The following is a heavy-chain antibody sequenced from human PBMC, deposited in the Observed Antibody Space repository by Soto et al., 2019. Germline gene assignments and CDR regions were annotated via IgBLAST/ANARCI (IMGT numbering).Heavy chain of an antibody. CDR3: ARGGGVGVAGSAAFDM. Sequence: QLHLVQSGAVVKKPGASVTVSCSASGYPVTAYYMHWVRQAPGRGLEWMGGINPATGAAKNTQTFQGRVTMPRDPSTSTVFMELSCLTSEDTAGFYCARGGGVGVAGSAAFDMWGQGTLVTVSS. D-gene: IGHD3-3*01. V-gene: IGHV1-2*02. J-gene: IGHJ3*02. CDR2: INPATGAA. CDR1: GYPVTAYY.